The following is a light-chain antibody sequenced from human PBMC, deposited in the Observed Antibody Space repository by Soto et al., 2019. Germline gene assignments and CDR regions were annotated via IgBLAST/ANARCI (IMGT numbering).Light chain of an antibody. CDR3: AAWDDSLSAWV. Sequence: QSVLTQPPSASGTPGQRVTISCSGSSSNIGSNYVYWYQQLPGTAPKLLIYSNNQRPSGVPDRFSGSKSGTSASLAISGLRSEDEADYYCAAWDDSLSAWVFCGGTKLTVL. V-gene: IGLV1-47*02. J-gene: IGLJ3*02. CDR1: SSNIGSNY. CDR2: SNN.